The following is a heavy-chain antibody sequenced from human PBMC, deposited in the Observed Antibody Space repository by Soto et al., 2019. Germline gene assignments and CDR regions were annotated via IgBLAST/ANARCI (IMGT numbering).Heavy chain of an antibody. Sequence: QITLKESGPTLVKPTQTLTLTCTFSGFSLDTSGVGVGWIRQPPGKALEWVAVIYWDDYKHFSPSLESRLTTPNDPSNNLVVLTMTDMDPVDTATYYCAHKGSGLYPLDYWGQGTLVTVSS. D-gene: IGHD6-19*01. CDR1: GFSLDTSGVG. CDR2: IYWDDYK. V-gene: IGHV2-5*02. CDR3: AHKGSGLYPLDY. J-gene: IGHJ4*02.